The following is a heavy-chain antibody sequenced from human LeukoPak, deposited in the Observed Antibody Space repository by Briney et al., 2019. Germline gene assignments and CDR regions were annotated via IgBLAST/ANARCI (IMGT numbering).Heavy chain of an antibody. CDR3: ARDVGARASDY. Sequence: GASVKVSCKASRYTFTSYYMHGVRQAPGQGLEWMGIINPSGGSTSYAQKFQGRVTMTRDTSTSTVYMELSSLRSEDTAVYYCARDVGARASDYWGQGTLVTVSS. CDR1: RYTFTSYY. D-gene: IGHD1-26*01. V-gene: IGHV1-46*01. J-gene: IGHJ4*02. CDR2: INPSGGST.